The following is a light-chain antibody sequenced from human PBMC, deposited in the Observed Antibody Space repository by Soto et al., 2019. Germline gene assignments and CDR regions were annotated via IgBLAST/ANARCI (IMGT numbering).Light chain of an antibody. CDR2: ASS. CDR1: QSISSW. CDR3: QQGDSFPIT. Sequence: DIQMTQSPSSVSASVGDRVTITCRASQSISSWLAWYQQKPGTVPKLLIYASSSLQNGVPSRFSGRGAGTEITLTISSLQPEDFGNYYCQQGDSFPITFGQGTRLEIK. J-gene: IGKJ5*01. V-gene: IGKV1-12*01.